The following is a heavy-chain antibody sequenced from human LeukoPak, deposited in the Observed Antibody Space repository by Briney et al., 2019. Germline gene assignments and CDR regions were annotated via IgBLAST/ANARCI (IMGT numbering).Heavy chain of an antibody. CDR1: GFTFSSYG. V-gene: IGHV3-7*05. Sequence: GGSLRLSCAASGFTFSSYGMHWVRQAPGKGPEWVANIKEDGSEKYYVDSVKGRFTISRDNAKTSLYLQMNILRAEDTAVYYCANLGKGYWGQGALVTVSS. J-gene: IGHJ4*02. CDR2: IKEDGSEK. CDR3: ANLGKGY.